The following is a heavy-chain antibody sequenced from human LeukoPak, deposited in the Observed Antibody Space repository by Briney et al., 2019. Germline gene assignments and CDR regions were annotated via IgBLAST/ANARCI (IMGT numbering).Heavy chain of an antibody. D-gene: IGHD3-10*01. J-gene: IGHJ4*02. Sequence: SETLSLTCAVSGASFSAYCWSWIRQPPEKGLEWLGEINHTGITDYNPSLKSRVTISVDTSKNQFSLRLSSVTAADSAVYYCARRTRFGDFIDYWGQGTLVTVSS. CDR3: ARRTRFGDFIDY. V-gene: IGHV4-34*01. CDR2: INHTGIT. CDR1: GASFSAYC.